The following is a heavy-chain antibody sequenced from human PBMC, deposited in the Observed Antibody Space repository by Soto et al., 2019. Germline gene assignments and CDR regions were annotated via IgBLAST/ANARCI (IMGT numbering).Heavy chain of an antibody. CDR3: ARLEGLATISYYFDF. Sequence: PSETLSLTCSVSDDSINSDKYYWGWIRQPPEKGLKWIGSIYYRGIAYFNPSLQTRVTISLDKFKSQFSLKLNSVTAAYSAVYFCARLEGLATISYYFDFWGPGALVTVSS. CDR2: IYYRGIA. V-gene: IGHV4-39*01. D-gene: IGHD3-9*01. J-gene: IGHJ4*02. CDR1: DDSINSDKYY.